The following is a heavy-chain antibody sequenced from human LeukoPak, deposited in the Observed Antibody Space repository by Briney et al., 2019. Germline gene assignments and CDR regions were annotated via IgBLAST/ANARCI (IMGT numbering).Heavy chain of an antibody. CDR1: GGSFSGYY. CDR3: ARGGPTVTTGGWFDP. V-gene: IGHV4-34*01. CDR2: INHSGST. Sequence: PSETLSLTCAAYGGSFSGYYWSWIRQPPGKGLEWIGEINHSGSTNYNPSLKSRVTISVDTSKNQFSLKLSSVTAADTAVYYCARGGPTVTTGGWFDPWGQGTLVTVSS. D-gene: IGHD4-11*01. J-gene: IGHJ5*02.